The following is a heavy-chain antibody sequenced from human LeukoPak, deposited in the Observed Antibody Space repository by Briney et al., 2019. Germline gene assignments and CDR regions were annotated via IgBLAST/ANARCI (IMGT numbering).Heavy chain of an antibody. Sequence: PSETLSLTCTVSGGSISSASNYWRWIRQPTGKGLEWIGRIYTSGSTNYNPSLKSRVTISVDASKNQFSLKLSSVTAADTAVYYCARGGYGDYRAYWYFDLWGRGTLVTVSS. J-gene: IGHJ2*01. CDR1: GGSISSASNY. D-gene: IGHD4-17*01. V-gene: IGHV4-61*02. CDR3: ARGGYGDYRAYWYFDL. CDR2: IYTSGST.